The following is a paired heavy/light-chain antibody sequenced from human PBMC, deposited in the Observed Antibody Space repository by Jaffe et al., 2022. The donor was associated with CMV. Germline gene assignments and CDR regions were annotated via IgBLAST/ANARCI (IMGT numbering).Heavy chain of an antibody. D-gene: IGHD5-18*01. CDR3: AKDRSGQYAAAMNS. J-gene: IGHJ5*01. Sequence: QVELVESGGGVVHPERSLRLSCEVSGFSFSIYAMHWVRQAPGKGLEWVAVITYDGSRSYYADSVEGRFTISRDNSKNTLYLQMNNLRPEDTAVYFCAKDRSGQYAAAMNSWGHGTPVSVS. CDR2: ITYDGSRS. CDR1: GFSFSIYA. V-gene: IGHV3-30*18.
Light chain of an antibody. CDR3: QTYNNVLFT. Sequence: DIQMTQSPSSLSASIGDRITITCQASQDIRKHLNWYQHKPGEAPKLLIYDTSYLETGVPSRFSGTGSGTDFTLSISGLQPEDVATYYCQTYNNVLFTFGPGTSVDLK. CDR1: QDIRKH. CDR2: DTS. V-gene: IGKV1-33*01. J-gene: IGKJ3*01.